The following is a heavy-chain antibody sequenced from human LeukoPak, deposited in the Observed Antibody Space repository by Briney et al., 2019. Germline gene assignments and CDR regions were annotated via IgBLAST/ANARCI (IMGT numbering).Heavy chain of an antibody. CDR3: AKDVHTSGWYGWFDS. J-gene: IGHJ5*01. V-gene: IGHV3-23*01. CDR2: ISGSGRNS. CDR1: GFTFSNCA. Sequence: GGSLRLSCAAYGFTFSNCAVNWVRQAPGKGLEWVSLISGSGRNSYYADSVKGRFTISRDNSKNTMYLQMNSLRAEDTAVYYCAKDVHTSGWYGWFDSWGQGTLVTVSS. D-gene: IGHD6-19*01.